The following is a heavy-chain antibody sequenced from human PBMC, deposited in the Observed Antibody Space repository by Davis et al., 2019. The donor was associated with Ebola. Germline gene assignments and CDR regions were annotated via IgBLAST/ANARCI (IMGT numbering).Heavy chain of an antibody. V-gene: IGHV4-59*08. Sequence: MPGGSLRPSCTVPGGSISGFFWSWIRQSPGEGLEWIGYIHGSGRTSYNPSFKSRVTISLDMSKNQFSLKVGSVTAADTAVYYCVRHVRGYDWGQGIPVTVSS. J-gene: IGHJ4*02. CDR2: IHGSGRT. D-gene: IGHD5-12*01. CDR3: VRHVRGYD. CDR1: GGSISGFF.